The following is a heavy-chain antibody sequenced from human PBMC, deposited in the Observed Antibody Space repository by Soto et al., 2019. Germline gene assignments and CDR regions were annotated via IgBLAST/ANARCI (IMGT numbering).Heavy chain of an antibody. V-gene: IGHV5-51*01. J-gene: IGHJ4*02. D-gene: IGHD3-10*01. Sequence: PGESLKISCKGSGYSFTSYWIGWVRQMPGKGLEWMGIIYPGDSDTRYSPSFQGQVTISADKSISTAYLQWSSLKASDTAMYYCARRRYGSGSYYTFGYFDYWGQGTLVTVSS. CDR2: IYPGDSDT. CDR3: ARRRYGSGSYYTFGYFDY. CDR1: GYSFTSYW.